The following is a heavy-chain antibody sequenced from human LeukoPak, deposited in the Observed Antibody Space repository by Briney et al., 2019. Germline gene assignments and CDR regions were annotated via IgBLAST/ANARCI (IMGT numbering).Heavy chain of an antibody. CDR2: IRYDGSDK. D-gene: IGHD4-23*01. Sequence: GGFLRLSCAASGFTFGSYGMHWVRQAPGRGLEWVTSIRYDGSDKNYADSVKGRFTISRDNSKNTLYLQMNSLRTEDTAVYYCAKVDYGGAFDYWGQGTLVTASS. CDR1: GFTFGSYG. CDR3: AKVDYGGAFDY. V-gene: IGHV3-30*02. J-gene: IGHJ4*02.